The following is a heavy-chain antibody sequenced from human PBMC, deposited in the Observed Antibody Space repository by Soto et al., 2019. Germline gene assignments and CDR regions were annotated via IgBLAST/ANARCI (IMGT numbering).Heavy chain of an antibody. V-gene: IGHV4-59*01. CDR2: IYYTGST. CDR3: AREVTNYAVLTGYYSGAIFDP. Sequence: QVQLQESGPGLVKPSETLSLTCTVSGGSISGSFWSWIRQSPGKGLEFIGYIYYTGSTNSNPSLNGRASISLDTSKNQISRKLWSVTAADTAVYYCAREVTNYAVLTGYYSGAIFDPWGQGTLVTVSS. CDR1: GGSISGSF. J-gene: IGHJ5*02. D-gene: IGHD3-9*01.